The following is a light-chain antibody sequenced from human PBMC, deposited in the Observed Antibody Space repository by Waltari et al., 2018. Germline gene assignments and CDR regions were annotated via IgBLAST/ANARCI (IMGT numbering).Light chain of an antibody. V-gene: IGKV3-20*01. J-gene: IGKJ2*01. CDR3: QQYNSSLLST. CDR2: GAS. CDR1: QSISGSH. Sequence: EIVLTQSPGPLSLSPGARATLPCRASQSISGSHLAWYQHISGQAPRLLIYGASSRATGIPDRFSGSGSGTDFTLTIIRLAPEDFAVYYCQQYNSSLLSTFGQGTKVEIK.